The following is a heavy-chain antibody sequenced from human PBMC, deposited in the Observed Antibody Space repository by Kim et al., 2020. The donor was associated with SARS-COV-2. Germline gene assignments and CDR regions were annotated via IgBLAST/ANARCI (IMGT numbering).Heavy chain of an antibody. CDR3: ARANLRGPPYYYGSGISTKFDY. V-gene: IGHV4-34*01. J-gene: IGHJ4*02. Sequence: SETLSLTCAVYGGSFSGYYWSWIRQPPGKGLEWIGEINPSGSPTYNPSLKSRFTISVDTSKNQFSLKLSSLTAADTAVYYCARANLRGPPYYYGSGISTKFDYWGQGTLVTVSS. CDR2: INPSGSP. D-gene: IGHD3-10*01. CDR1: GGSFSGYY.